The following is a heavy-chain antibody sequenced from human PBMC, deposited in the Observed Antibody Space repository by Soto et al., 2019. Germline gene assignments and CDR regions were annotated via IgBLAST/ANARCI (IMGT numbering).Heavy chain of an antibody. Sequence: EVQLVESGGGLVQPGRSLRLSCAASDFTLDDYAMHWVRQAPGKGLEWVSGISWNSGSIGYADSVKGRFTIAIDNAKQSLDLQTKRLRAEDTALYFCAKDHLHYGLRGRDSDRWGQGTL. D-gene: IGHD3-10*01. CDR2: ISWNSGSI. V-gene: IGHV3-9*01. J-gene: IGHJ5*02. CDR1: DFTLDDYA. CDR3: AKDHLHYGLRGRDSDR.